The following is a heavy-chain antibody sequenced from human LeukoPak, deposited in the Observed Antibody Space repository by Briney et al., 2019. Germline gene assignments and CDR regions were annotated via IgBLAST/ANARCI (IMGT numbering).Heavy chain of an antibody. J-gene: IGHJ3*02. CDR2: IIPIFGTA. V-gene: IGHV1-69*13. Sequence: SVKVSCKASGYTFTGYYMHWVRQAPGQGLEWMGGIIPIFGTANYAQKFQGRVTITADESTSTAYMELSSLRSEDTAVYYCARGKFNDYVWGSYRYDAFDIWGQGTMVTVSS. CDR1: GYTFTGYY. D-gene: IGHD3-16*02. CDR3: ARGKFNDYVWGSYRYDAFDI.